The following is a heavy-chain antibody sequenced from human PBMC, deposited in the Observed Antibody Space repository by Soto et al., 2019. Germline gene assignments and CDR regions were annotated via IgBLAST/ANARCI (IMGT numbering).Heavy chain of an antibody. J-gene: IGHJ4*02. CDR1: GFTFSSYW. CDR2: IKQDGSEK. V-gene: IGHV3-7*01. D-gene: IGHD3-9*01. CDR3: ARDSPYFDWDGKHDY. Sequence: PGGSLRLSCAASGFTFSSYWMSWVRQAPGKGLEWVANIKQDGSEKYYVDSVKGRFAISRDNAKNSLYLQMNSLRAEDTAVYYCARDSPYFDWDGKHDYWGQGTLVPVPS.